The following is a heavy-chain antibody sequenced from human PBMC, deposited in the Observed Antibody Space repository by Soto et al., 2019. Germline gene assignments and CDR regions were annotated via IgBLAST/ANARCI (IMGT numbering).Heavy chain of an antibody. CDR2: ISAYNGNT. CDR1: GYTFTSYG. Sequence: ASVKVSCKASGYTFTSYGISWVRQAPGQGPEWMGWISAYNGNTNYAQKLQGRVTMTTDTSTSTAYMELRSLRSDDTAVYYCARSRQLVQPFDYWGQGTLVTVSS. J-gene: IGHJ4*02. D-gene: IGHD6-13*01. V-gene: IGHV1-18*04. CDR3: ARSRQLVQPFDY.